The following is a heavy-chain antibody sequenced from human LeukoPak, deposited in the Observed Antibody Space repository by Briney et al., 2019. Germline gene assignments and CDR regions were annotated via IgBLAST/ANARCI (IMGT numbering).Heavy chain of an antibody. Sequence: GGSLRLSCAPSGVTFSNNVMHWVRQAPGKGLEWVAVIWYDGSNKYYADSVKGRFTISRDNSENTLYLQMNSLRAEDTAVYYCARDGDRYCSGGACYYYYYAMDVWGQGTTVTVSS. V-gene: IGHV3-33*01. J-gene: IGHJ6*02. CDR1: GVTFSNNV. CDR3: ARDGDRYCSGGACYYYYYAMDV. D-gene: IGHD2-15*01. CDR2: IWYDGSNK.